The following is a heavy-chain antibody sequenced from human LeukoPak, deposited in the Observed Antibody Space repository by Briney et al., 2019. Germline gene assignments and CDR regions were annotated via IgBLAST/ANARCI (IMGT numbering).Heavy chain of an antibody. J-gene: IGHJ6*03. CDR3: ARDSSGWYVSYYYYYMDV. Sequence: GGXXXLSCAASGFTFSSYWMHWVRQAPGKGLVWVSRINSDGSSTNYAESVKGGFTISRDNDKKRLYLQMNSLRAEDTAVYYCARDSSGWYVSYYYYYMDVWGKGTTVTVSS. D-gene: IGHD6-19*01. V-gene: IGHV3-74*01. CDR2: INSDGSST. CDR1: GFTFSSYW.